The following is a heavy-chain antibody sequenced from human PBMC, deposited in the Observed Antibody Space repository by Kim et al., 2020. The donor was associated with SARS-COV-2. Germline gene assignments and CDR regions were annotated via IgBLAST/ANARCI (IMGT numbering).Heavy chain of an antibody. CDR2: ISSSGSTI. J-gene: IGHJ2*01. D-gene: IGHD6-13*01. CDR3: ASVIAAAADLNWYFDL. Sequence: GGSLRLSCAASGFTFSDYYMSWIRQAPGKGLEWVSYISSSGSTIYYADSVKGRFTISRDKAKNSLYLQMNSLRAEDTAVYYCASVIAAAADLNWYFDLWVRGTLVTLSS. V-gene: IGHV3-11*01. CDR1: GFTFSDYY.